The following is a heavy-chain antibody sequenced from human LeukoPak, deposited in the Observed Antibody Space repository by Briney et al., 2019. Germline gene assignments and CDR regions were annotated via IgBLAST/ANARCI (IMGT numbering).Heavy chain of an antibody. Sequence: GASVKVSCKASGHTFTNYYIHWVRQAPGQGLEWMGFINPSGGSTSYAQKFQGRVTMTRDMSTSTVYMELSSLRSEDTAVYYCARNQASGFDYWGQGTLVTVSS. CDR3: ARNQASGFDY. CDR2: INPSGGST. CDR1: GHTFTNYY. D-gene: IGHD3-10*01. V-gene: IGHV1-46*01. J-gene: IGHJ4*02.